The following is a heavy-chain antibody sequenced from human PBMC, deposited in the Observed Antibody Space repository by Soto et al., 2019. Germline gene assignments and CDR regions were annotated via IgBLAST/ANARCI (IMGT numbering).Heavy chain of an antibody. J-gene: IGHJ3*02. CDR1: GFTFDDYA. CDR2: ISWNSGSI. CDR3: AKDIFASSSSFHI. V-gene: IGHV3-9*01. Sequence: GGSLRLSCAASGFTFDDYAMHWVRQAPGKGLEWVSGISWNSGSIGYADSVKGRFTISRDNAKNSLYLQMNSLRAEDTALYYCAKDIFASSSSFHIWGQGTMVTVSS. D-gene: IGHD6-13*01.